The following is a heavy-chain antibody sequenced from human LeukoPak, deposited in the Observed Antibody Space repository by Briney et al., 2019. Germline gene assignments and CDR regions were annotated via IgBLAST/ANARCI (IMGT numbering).Heavy chain of an antibody. CDR3: ARDNPPVSYALDV. D-gene: IGHD1-14*01. Sequence: AGTLSLSCAASGFTISSYEMNWIRQAPGKGLEWVSYISSSGSKIYYADSVKGRFTISRDNAKNSLYLQVNSLRAEDTAVYYCARDNPPVSYALDVWGQGTTVTVSS. CDR2: ISSSGSKI. J-gene: IGHJ6*02. V-gene: IGHV3-48*03. CDR1: GFTISSYE.